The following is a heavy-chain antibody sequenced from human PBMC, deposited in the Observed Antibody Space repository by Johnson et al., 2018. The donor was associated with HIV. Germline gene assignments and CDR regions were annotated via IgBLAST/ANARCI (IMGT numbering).Heavy chain of an antibody. CDR2: ISYDGSTE. D-gene: IGHD6-13*01. CDR3: AGDGAQQLARDAFDI. CDR1: GFTFSTYA. J-gene: IGHJ3*02. V-gene: IGHV3-30*04. Sequence: QVQLVESGGGVVRPGGSLRLSCAASGFTFSTYAMHWVRQAPGKGLEWVAVISYDGSTEYYADSVKGRFTISRDNSKNTLYLQMNSLRAEDTAVYYCAGDGAQQLARDAFDIWGQGTMVTVSS.